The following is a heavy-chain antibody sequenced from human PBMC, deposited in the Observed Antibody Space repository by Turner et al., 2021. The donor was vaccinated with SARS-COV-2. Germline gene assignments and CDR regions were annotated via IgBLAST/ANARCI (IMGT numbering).Heavy chain of an antibody. V-gene: IGHV3-21*01. CDR3: ARARWHYYDSSGYYPDAFDI. J-gene: IGHJ3*02. Sequence: EVQLVESGGGLVKPGGSLRLSCAASGFTFSRYSMNWVRQAPGKGREGVSSISSSSSYIYYADSVKGRFTISRDNAKNSLFLQMNSLRAEDTAVYYCARARWHYYDSSGYYPDAFDIWGQGTMVTVSS. D-gene: IGHD3-22*01. CDR2: ISSSSSYI. CDR1: GFTFSRYS.